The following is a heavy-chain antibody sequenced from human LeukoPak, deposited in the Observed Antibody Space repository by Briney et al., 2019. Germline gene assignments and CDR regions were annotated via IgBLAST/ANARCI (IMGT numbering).Heavy chain of an antibody. V-gene: IGHV3-15*01. D-gene: IGHD2-15*01. J-gene: IGHJ4*02. Sequence: GGSLRLSCAASGFTFSNAWMSWVRQVPGKGLEWVGRIKSKALGGATDYAAPVKGRFTISRDDSKNTLYLQMNSLRAEDTAVYYCAKPDTETDIVVVVAAPPPFDYWGQGTLVTVSS. CDR1: GFTFSNAW. CDR2: IKSKALGGAT. CDR3: AKPDTETDIVVVVAAPPPFDY.